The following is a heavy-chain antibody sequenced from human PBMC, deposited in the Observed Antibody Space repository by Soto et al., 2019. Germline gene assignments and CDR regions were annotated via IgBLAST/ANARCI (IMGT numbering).Heavy chain of an antibody. Sequence: EVQLLESGGGLVQPGGSLRLSCAASGFTFSSYAMSWVRQAPGKGLEWVSAISGSGGSTYYADSVKGRFTISRDNARNSLYLHMSSLRAEDTAIYYCSQYARGGPSWGQGTLVTVSS. V-gene: IGHV3-23*01. CDR2: ISGSGGST. J-gene: IGHJ1*01. CDR3: SQYARGGPS. D-gene: IGHD3-10*01. CDR1: GFTFSSYA.